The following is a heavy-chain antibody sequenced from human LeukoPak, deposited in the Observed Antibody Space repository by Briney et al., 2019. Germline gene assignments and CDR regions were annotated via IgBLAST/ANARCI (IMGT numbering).Heavy chain of an antibody. Sequence: ASVKVPCKASGYTFTSYAMHWVRQAPGQRLEWMGWINAGNGNTKYSQKFQGRVTITRDTSASTAYMELSSLRSEDTAVYYCARDHSAYYYDSSGYSSWGQGTLVTVSS. V-gene: IGHV1-3*01. CDR3: ARDHSAYYYDSSGYSS. CDR2: INAGNGNT. CDR1: GYTFTSYA. D-gene: IGHD3-22*01. J-gene: IGHJ4*02.